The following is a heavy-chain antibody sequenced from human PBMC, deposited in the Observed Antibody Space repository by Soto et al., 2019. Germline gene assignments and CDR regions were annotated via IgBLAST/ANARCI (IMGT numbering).Heavy chain of an antibody. D-gene: IGHD5-12*01. J-gene: IGHJ5*02. CDR3: ARVGQKTRYSGYVEWFDP. Sequence: SETLSLTCAVYGGSFSGYYWSWIRQPPGKWLEWIGEINHSGSTNYNPSLKSRVTISVDTSKNQFSLKLSSVTAADTAVYYCARVGQKTRYSGYVEWFDPWGQGXLVTVYS. CDR1: GGSFSGYY. V-gene: IGHV4-34*01. CDR2: INHSGST.